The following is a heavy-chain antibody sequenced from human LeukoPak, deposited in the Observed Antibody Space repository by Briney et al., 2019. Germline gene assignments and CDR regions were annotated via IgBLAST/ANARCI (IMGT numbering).Heavy chain of an antibody. CDR3: ARDGTAPGLYFDL. D-gene: IGHD6-13*01. J-gene: IGHJ4*01. V-gene: IGHV3-7*01. CDR2: IRQDGGEK. CDR1: GFTFTDYW. Sequence: GGSLRLSCAISGFTFTDYWMNWVRQAPGEGLEWVASIRQDGGEKCYLDSVKGRFTISRDNTKDSLYLQLSALRAEDTAVYYCARDGTAPGLYFDLWGQGTLVTVS.